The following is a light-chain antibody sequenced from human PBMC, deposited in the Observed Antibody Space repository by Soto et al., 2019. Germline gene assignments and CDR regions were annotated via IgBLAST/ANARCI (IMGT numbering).Light chain of an antibody. CDR1: QSISSY. Sequence: DIQMTQSPATLSASVRDRVTITCRASQSISSYLNWYQQKPGKAPKLLIYAASTLQSGVPSRFSGSGSGTDFTLTISCLQSEDFATYYCQQYYSYPWTFGQGTKVDIK. J-gene: IGKJ1*01. V-gene: IGKV1-39*01. CDR3: QQYYSYPWT. CDR2: AAS.